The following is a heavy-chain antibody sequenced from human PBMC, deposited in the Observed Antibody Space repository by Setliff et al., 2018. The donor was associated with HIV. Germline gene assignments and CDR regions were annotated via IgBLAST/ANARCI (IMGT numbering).Heavy chain of an antibody. J-gene: IGHJ3*02. Sequence: GESLKISCKGSGYSFISYWIGWVRQMPGKGLEWMGIIYPGDSDTKHSPSFRGQVIISAGKSIDTAYLQWGSLKASDTAIYYCVRPLISAGDGFDIWGQGTKVTVSS. CDR2: IYPGDSDT. V-gene: IGHV5-51*01. CDR3: VRPLISAGDGFDI. D-gene: IGHD3-22*01. CDR1: GYSFISYW.